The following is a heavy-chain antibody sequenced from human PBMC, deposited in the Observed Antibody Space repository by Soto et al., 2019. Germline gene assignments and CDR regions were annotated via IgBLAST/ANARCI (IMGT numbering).Heavy chain of an antibody. Sequence: EVQLLKSGGGLVQPGGSLRLSCAASGFTFNNYAMGWVRQAPGKGLEWVAAITDSGDDTYYTDSVKGRFTISRDNSKSTLYLQMNSLRAEDTAIYYCAKLGSSSWSPHYYFDYCDQGTLVTVSS. D-gene: IGHD2-2*01. CDR1: GFTFNNYA. CDR2: ITDSGDDT. J-gene: IGHJ4*02. CDR3: AKLGSSSWSPHYYFDY. V-gene: IGHV3-23*01.